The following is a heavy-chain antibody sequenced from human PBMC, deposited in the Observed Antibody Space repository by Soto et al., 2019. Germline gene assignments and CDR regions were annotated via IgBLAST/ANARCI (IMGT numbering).Heavy chain of an antibody. CDR1: GGSISSYY. J-gene: IGHJ4*02. Sequence: QVQLQESGPGLVKPSETLSLTCTVSGGSISSYYWSWIRQPPGKGLEWIGYIYYSGSTNYNPYLKSRVTMSVETSKNQFSLKLSSVTAADTAVYYCARDSGITGTGGMFDYWGQGTLVTVSS. CDR2: IYYSGST. V-gene: IGHV4-59*01. D-gene: IGHD1-20*01. CDR3: ARDSGITGTGGMFDY.